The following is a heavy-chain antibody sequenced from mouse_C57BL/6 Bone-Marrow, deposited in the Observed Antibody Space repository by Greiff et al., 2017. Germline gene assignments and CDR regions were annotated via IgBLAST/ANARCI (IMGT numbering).Heavy chain of an antibody. D-gene: IGHD1-1*01. CDR3: TCITTVVAYDLWYFDV. J-gene: IGHJ1*03. Sequence: VQLQQSGAELVRPGASVKLSCTASGFNIKDDYMHWVKQRPEQGLEWIGWIDPENGDTEYASKFQGKATITADTSSNTAYLQLSSLTSEDTAVYYCTCITTVVAYDLWYFDVWGTGTTVTVSS. CDR2: IDPENGDT. CDR1: GFNIKDDY. V-gene: IGHV14-4*01.